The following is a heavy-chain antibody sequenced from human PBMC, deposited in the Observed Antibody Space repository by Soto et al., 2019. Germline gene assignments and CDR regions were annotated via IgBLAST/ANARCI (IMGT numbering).Heavy chain of an antibody. Sequence: GGALGLSCSASGLTSNRDWMAWVRQAPGKGLEWVANMKPDGSEKYYAGSVRGRFTISFSRDGTETSLHLQMTSLRVEDTAHYYCAIYRFANGLDVWGQGTTVTVSS. V-gene: IGHV3-7*03. CDR3: AIYRFANGLDV. CDR1: GLTSNRDW. D-gene: IGHD2-2*02. J-gene: IGHJ6*02. CDR2: MKPDGSEK.